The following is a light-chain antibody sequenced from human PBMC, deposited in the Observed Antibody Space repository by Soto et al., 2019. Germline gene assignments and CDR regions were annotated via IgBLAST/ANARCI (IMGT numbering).Light chain of an antibody. CDR3: QQRSNWPPIT. CDR2: DAS. V-gene: IGKV3D-20*02. CDR1: QSVSSSY. Sequence: DTVLTQSPGTLSLSPGERATLSCRASQSVSSSYLAWYRQRPGQAPRLLIYDASNRATGIPARFSGSGSGTDFTLTISSLEPEDFAVYYCQQRSNWPPITFGQGTRLEI. J-gene: IGKJ5*01.